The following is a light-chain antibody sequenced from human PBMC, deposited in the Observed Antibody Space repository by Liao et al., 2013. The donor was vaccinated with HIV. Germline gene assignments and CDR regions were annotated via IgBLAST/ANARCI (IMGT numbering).Light chain of an antibody. CDR3: QVWDSLSAVV. Sequence: SYVLTQPPSVSVAPGKTARITCGGNNIGSKSVHWYQQKPGQAPVLVIYYDSDRPSGIPERFSGSNSGNTATLTISRVEAGDEADYYCQVWDSLSAVVFGGGTKLTVL. J-gene: IGLJ2*01. CDR1: NIGSKS. V-gene: IGLV3-21*04. CDR2: YDS.